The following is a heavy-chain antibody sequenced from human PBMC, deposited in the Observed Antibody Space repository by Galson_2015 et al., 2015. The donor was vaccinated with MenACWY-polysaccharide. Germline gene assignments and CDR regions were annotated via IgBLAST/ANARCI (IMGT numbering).Heavy chain of an antibody. J-gene: IGHJ1*01. V-gene: IGHV4-39*01. CDR2: THQSGST. D-gene: IGHD4-11*01. Sequence: ETLSLTCNVSGASVSSDTYYWGWIRKSPGTGLEWIGSTHQSGSTYYNPSLQSRVSLSVDTSKNQVSLILRSVTAADTAVYYCARRTHRYRNYLENWGPGPQVTVSS. CDR1: GASVSSDTYY. CDR3: ARRTHRYRNYLEN.